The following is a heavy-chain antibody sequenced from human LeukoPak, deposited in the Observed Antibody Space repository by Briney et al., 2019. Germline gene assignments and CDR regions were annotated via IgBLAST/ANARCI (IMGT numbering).Heavy chain of an antibody. CDR2: ISWNSGTL. J-gene: IGHJ4*02. D-gene: IGHD1-26*01. V-gene: IGHV3-9*01. CDR3: AKDIEFRDRGSLDY. CDR1: GFTFDDYA. Sequence: PGRSLRLSCAASGFTFDDYAMHWVRQAPGKGLEWVSGISWNSGTLGYADSVKGRFAISRDNAKNSLYLQMNSLRSEDTALYYCAKDIEFRDRGSLDYWGQGTLVTVSS.